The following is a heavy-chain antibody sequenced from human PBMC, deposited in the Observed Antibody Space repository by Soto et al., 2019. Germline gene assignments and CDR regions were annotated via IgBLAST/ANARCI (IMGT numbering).Heavy chain of an antibody. Sequence: SETLSLTCTVSGGSISSYYWSWIRQPPGKGLEWIGYIYYSGSTNYNPSLKSRVTISVDTSKNQFSLKLSSVTAADTAVYYGASRLWMDAFDIWGQGTMVTVSS. CDR3: ASRLWMDAFDI. V-gene: IGHV4-59*01. CDR1: GGSISSYY. J-gene: IGHJ3*02. D-gene: IGHD5-12*01. CDR2: IYYSGST.